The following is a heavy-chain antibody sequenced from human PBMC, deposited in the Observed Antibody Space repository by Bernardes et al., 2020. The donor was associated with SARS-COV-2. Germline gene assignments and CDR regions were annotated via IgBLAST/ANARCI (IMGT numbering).Heavy chain of an antibody. CDR3: ARATGLHSGWSSKYYFDY. CDR2: INHSGST. CDR1: GGSFSGYY. D-gene: IGHD6-19*01. J-gene: IGHJ4*02. Sequence: SETLSLTCAVYGGSFSGYYWSWIRQPPGKGLEWIGEINHSGSTNYNPSLKSRVTISVDTSKNQFSLKLSSVTAADTAVYYCARATGLHSGWSSKYYFDYWGQGTLVTVSS. V-gene: IGHV4-34*01.